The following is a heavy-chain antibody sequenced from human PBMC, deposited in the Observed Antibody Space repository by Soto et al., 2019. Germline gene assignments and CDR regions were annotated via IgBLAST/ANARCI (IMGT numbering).Heavy chain of an antibody. Sequence: QVQLQESGPGLVKPSQTLSLTCTVSGGSISSGGYYWSWIRQHPGKGLEWIGYIYYSGSTYYNPPLKGRVTKSVDTSTIQFPLKLGAVTAPDAAVYYCARSVDPWGQGTRVTVSS. CDR3: ARSVDP. CDR1: GGSISSGGYY. CDR2: IYYSGST. J-gene: IGHJ5*02. V-gene: IGHV4-31*03.